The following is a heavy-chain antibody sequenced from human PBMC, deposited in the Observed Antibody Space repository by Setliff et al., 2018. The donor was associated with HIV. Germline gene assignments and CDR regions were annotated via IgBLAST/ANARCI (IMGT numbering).Heavy chain of an antibody. Sequence: ETLSLTCGVSGYSIRSGYYWGWIRQAPGKGLEWVSTISGSGGSTYYADSVKGRFTISRDNSENTLYLQMNSLRAEDTAVYYCAKCDGKGMAAGGFGYWGQGTLVTVSS. D-gene: IGHD6-13*01. V-gene: IGHV3-23*01. CDR3: AKCDGKGMAAGGFGY. CDR2: ISGSGGST. J-gene: IGHJ4*02. CDR1: GYSIRSGYY.